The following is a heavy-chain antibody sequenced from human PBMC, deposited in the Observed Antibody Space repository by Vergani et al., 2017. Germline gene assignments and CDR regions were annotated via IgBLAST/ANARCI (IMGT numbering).Heavy chain of an antibody. J-gene: IGHJ6*02. V-gene: IGHV1-69-2*01. Sequence: EVQLVQSGAEVKKPGATMKISCKVSGYTFTDPYMHWVKQAPGKGLEWMGLVDPEEGETIYAEKFKGRVTIAADTSTDTAHLELSSLRSEDTAVYYCATPQTVTTGGMEVWGQGTTVIVSS. CDR1: GYTFTDPY. CDR3: ATPQTVTTGGMEV. D-gene: IGHD4-17*01. CDR2: VDPEEGET.